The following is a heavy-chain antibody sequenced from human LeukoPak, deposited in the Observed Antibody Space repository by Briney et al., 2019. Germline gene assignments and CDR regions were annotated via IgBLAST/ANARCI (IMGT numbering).Heavy chain of an antibody. CDR3: ARVKWVYYFDY. CDR2: IYYSGST. V-gene: IGHV4-59*01. D-gene: IGHD3-22*01. CDR1: GGSISSYY. J-gene: IGHJ4*02. Sequence: SETLSLTCTVSGGSISSYYWSWIRQPPGKGLEWIGYIYYSGSTNYNPSLKSRVTISVDTSKNQSSLKLSSVTAADTAVYYCARVKWVYYFDYWGQGTLVTVSS.